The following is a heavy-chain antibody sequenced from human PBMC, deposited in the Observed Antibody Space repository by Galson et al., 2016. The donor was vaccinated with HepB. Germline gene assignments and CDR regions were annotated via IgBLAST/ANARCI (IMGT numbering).Heavy chain of an antibody. D-gene: IGHD3/OR15-3a*01. CDR1: GNSFSNYA. CDR3: ARLWTGDTSYDAFDI. Sequence: SVKVSCKASGNSFSNYAMHWVRQAPGQSLKWMGWINAGNGNTKYSEKFHDRVTLTRETSARTAYMELSSLRSEDTAVYFCARLWTGDTSYDAFDIWGQGTMVTVSS. J-gene: IGHJ3*02. V-gene: IGHV1-3*01. CDR2: INAGNGNT.